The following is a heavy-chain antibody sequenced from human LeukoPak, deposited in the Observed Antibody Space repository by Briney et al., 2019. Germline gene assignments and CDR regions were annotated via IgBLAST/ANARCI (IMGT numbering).Heavy chain of an antibody. J-gene: IGHJ4*02. V-gene: IGHV3-23*01. CDR3: AARPPIVVGGPFDY. CDR2: ISGSGDNT. Sequence: GGPLRLSCAASGITFSGSAMGWVRQAPGKGLEWLPTISGSGDNTYYADSVKGRFTISRDNSRNTLYLQMNSLRAEDTAVYYCAARPPIVVGGPFDYWGQGTLVTVSS. D-gene: IGHD3-22*01. CDR1: GITFSGSA.